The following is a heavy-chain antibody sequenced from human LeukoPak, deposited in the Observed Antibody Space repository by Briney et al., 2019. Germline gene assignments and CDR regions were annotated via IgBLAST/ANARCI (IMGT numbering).Heavy chain of an antibody. CDR3: AREAYDFWSGSAF. J-gene: IGHJ4*02. CDR1: GFTVSSNY. CDR2: IYSGGST. Sequence: GGSLRLSCAASGFTVSSNYMSWVRQAPGKGLEWVSVIYSGGSTYYADSVKGRFTISRDNSKNTLYLQMNSLRAEDTAVYYCAREAYDFWSGSAFWGQGTQVTVSS. V-gene: IGHV3-53*01. D-gene: IGHD3-3*01.